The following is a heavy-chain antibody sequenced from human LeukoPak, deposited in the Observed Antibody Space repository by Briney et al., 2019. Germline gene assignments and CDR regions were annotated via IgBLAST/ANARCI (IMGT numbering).Heavy chain of an antibody. J-gene: IGHJ6*03. V-gene: IGHV3-23*01. CDR2: TSGSGGST. CDR3: ARDKRWQWGLLGNYMDV. CDR1: GFTFSSYA. Sequence: GGSLRLSCAASGFTFSSYAMSWVRQAPGKGLEWVSSTSGSGGSTYYADSVKGRFTISRDNSKNTLYLQMNSLRAEDTAVYYCARDKRWQWGLLGNYMDVWGKGTTVTVSS. D-gene: IGHD2-15*01.